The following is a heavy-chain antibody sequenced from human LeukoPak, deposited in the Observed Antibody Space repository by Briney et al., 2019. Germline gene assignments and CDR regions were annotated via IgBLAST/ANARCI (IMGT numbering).Heavy chain of an antibody. J-gene: IGHJ4*02. D-gene: IGHD4-11*01. Sequence: GESLKISCKGSGYSFATNWIGWVRQMPGKGLEWMGIIYPSDSDTRYGPSSQGQVTISADKSISTAYLQWSSLKASDTAMYYCATTTVTTGSPFDYWGQGTLVTVSS. V-gene: IGHV5-51*01. CDR2: IYPSDSDT. CDR3: ATTTVTTGSPFDY. CDR1: GYSFATNW.